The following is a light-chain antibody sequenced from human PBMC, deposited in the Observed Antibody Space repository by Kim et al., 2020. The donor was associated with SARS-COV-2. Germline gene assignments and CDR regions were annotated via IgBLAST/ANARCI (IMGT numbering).Light chain of an antibody. V-gene: IGLV2-11*01. CDR3: CSYAGSYTLV. J-gene: IGLJ2*01. CDR2: DVS. CDR1: SGDVGGYNY. Sequence: GQSVTISCTGTSGDVGGYNYASWYQQHPGKAPKLMIYDVSKRPSGVPDRFSGSKSGNTASRTISGLQAGDEADYYCCSYAGSYTLVFGGGTQLTVL.